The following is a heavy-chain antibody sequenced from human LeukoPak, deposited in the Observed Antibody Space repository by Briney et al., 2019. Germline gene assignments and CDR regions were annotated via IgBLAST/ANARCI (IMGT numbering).Heavy chain of an antibody. CDR2: ISGSGGST. CDR3: ARRGYSGYDITGLDY. D-gene: IGHD5-12*01. CDR1: GFTFSSYW. J-gene: IGHJ4*02. Sequence: GGSLRLSCAASGFTFSSYWMHWVRQAPGKGLEWVSAISGSGGSTYYADSVKGRFTISRDNSKNTLYLQMNSLRAEDTAVYYCARRGYSGYDITGLDYWGQGTLVTVSS. V-gene: IGHV3-23*01.